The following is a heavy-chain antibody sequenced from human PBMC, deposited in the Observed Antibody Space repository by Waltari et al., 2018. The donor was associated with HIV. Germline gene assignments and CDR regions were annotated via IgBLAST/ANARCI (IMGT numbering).Heavy chain of an antibody. D-gene: IGHD3-9*01. J-gene: IGHJ4*02. CDR3: ARGFRYFDWLRGYYFDY. CDR1: GYTFTDYY. Sequence: QVQLVQSGAEVKKPGASVKVSCKASGYTFTDYYMHWVRQAPGKGLEWMGWINPTTGGTNYAQKFQGWVTMTRDTSISTAYMELSRLRSDDTAVYYCARGFRYFDWLRGYYFDYWGQGTLVTVSS. CDR2: INPTTGGT. V-gene: IGHV1-2*04.